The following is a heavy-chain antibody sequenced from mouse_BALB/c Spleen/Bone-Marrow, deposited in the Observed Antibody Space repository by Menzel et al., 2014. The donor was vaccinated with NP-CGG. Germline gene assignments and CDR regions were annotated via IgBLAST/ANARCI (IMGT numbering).Heavy chain of an antibody. J-gene: IGHJ3*01. CDR3: ARLNYYGQFAY. CDR2: INPDSSTI. D-gene: IGHD1-1*01. CDR1: GFDFSRYW. V-gene: IGHV4-1*02. Sequence: EVKVVDSGGGLVQPGGSLKLSCAASGFDFSRYWMSWVRQAPGKGLEWIGEINPDSSTINYTPSLKDKFIISRDNAKNTLYLQMSKVRSEDTALYYCARLNYYGQFAYWGQGTLVTVSA.